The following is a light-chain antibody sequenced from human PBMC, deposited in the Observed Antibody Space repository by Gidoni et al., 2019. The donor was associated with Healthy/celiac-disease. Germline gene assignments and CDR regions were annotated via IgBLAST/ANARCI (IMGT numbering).Light chain of an antibody. CDR1: QSFLYSSNNKNY. CDR3: QQYYSTPLT. Sequence: DIVMSHSPHSLSVSLGERATINCNSSQSFLYSSNNKNYLAWYQQKPGQPPKLLIYWASTRESGVPDRFSGSGSGTDFTLTISSLQAEDVAVYYCQQYYSTPLTFGGGTKVEIK. CDR2: WAS. V-gene: IGKV4-1*01. J-gene: IGKJ4*01.